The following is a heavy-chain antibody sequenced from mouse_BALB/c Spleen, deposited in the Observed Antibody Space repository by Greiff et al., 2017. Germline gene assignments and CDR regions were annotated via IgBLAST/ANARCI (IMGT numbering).Heavy chain of an antibody. CDR1: GFTFSSFG. CDR2: ISSGSSTI. V-gene: IGHV5-17*02. Sequence: EVKVVESGGGLVQPGGSRKLSCAASGFTFSSFGMHWVRQAPEKGLEWVAYISSGSSTIYYADTVKGRFTISRDNPKNTLFLQMTSLRSEDTAMYYCARGYRAMDYWGQGTSVTVSS. CDR3: ARGYRAMDY. J-gene: IGHJ4*01. D-gene: IGHD2-14*01.